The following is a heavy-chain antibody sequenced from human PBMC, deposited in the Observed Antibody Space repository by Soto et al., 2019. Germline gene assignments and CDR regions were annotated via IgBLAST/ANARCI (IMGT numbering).Heavy chain of an antibody. CDR3: GRPWGIGLTPPGP. CDR2: IYYSGKT. D-gene: IGHD6-13*01. V-gene: IGHV4-39*01. CDR1: GASINNTSYY. J-gene: IGHJ5*02. Sequence: XETLSLTFTVSGASINNTSYYWGWIRQSPGKGLEWIGNIYYSGKTYYSPSLKSRVSISVDASRNQFSLRLSSVTAADTAVYYCGRPWGIGLTPPGPWGQGVLVTVSS.